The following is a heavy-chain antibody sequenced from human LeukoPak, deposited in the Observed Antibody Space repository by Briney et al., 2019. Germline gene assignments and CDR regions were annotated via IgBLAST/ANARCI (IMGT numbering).Heavy chain of an antibody. CDR1: GGSISSSSYY. J-gene: IGHJ6*03. D-gene: IGHD1-1*01. V-gene: IGHV4-39*07. Sequence: SETLSLTCTVSGGSISSSSYYWGWIRQPPGKGLEWIGSIYYSGSTYYNPSLKSRVTISVDKSKNQISLKLTSVTAADTAVYYCARGGNSGEHRNYYMDVWGKGTTVTVSS. CDR3: ARGGNSGEHRNYYMDV. CDR2: IYYSGST.